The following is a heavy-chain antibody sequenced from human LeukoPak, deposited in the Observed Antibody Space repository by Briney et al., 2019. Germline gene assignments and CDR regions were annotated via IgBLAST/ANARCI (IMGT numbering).Heavy chain of an antibody. Sequence: PSETLSLTXAVSGYSISTGYYWGWIRQPPGKGLEWIGEINHSGSTNYNPSLKSRVTISVDTSKNQFSLKLSSVTAADTAVYYCASPTGTFDYWGQGTLVTVSS. CDR2: INHSGST. CDR1: GYSISTGYY. CDR3: ASPTGTFDY. V-gene: IGHV4-38-2*01. D-gene: IGHD1-1*01. J-gene: IGHJ4*02.